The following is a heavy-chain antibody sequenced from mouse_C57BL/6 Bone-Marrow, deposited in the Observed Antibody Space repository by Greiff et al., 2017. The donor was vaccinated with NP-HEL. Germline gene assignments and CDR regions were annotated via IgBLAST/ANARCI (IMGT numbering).Heavy chain of an antibody. CDR2: INPSTGGT. V-gene: IGHV1-42*01. Sequence: EVQLQQSGPELVKPGASVKISCKASGYSFTGYYMNWVKQSPEKSLEWIGEINPSTGGTTYNQKFKAKATLTVDKSSSTAYMQLKSLTSEDSAVYYCAREGSTTVGDWGQGTSVTVSS. CDR3: AREGSTTVGD. D-gene: IGHD1-1*01. J-gene: IGHJ4*01. CDR1: GYSFTGYY.